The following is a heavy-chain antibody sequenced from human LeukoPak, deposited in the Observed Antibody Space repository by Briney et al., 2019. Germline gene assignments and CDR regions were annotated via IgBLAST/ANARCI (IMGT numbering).Heavy chain of an antibody. J-gene: IGHJ4*02. D-gene: IGHD6-19*01. CDR1: GYTFTGYY. CDR2: INPNSGGT. Sequence: ASVKVSCKASGYTFTGYYMHWVRQAPGQGLEWMGRINPNSGGTNYAQKFQGRVTMTRDTSISTAYMELSRLRYDDTAVYYCERVGAVAVLYYFDYLGQGTLVTVSS. V-gene: IGHV1-2*06. CDR3: ERVGAVAVLYYFDY.